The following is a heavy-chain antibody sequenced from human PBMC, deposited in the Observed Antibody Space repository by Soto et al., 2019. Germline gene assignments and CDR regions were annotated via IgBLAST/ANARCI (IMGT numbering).Heavy chain of an antibody. J-gene: IGHJ5*02. Sequence: QVQLQESGPGLVKPSQTLSLTCTVSGDSISSGDYYWSWIRQHPGKGLEWIGYIYYSGSTYHNPSLKSRVTMSVDTSKNQFSLKLRSLTAADTAVYYCARDHSHGWYNWFDPWGQGTLVTVSS. CDR1: GDSISSGDYY. V-gene: IGHV4-31*03. CDR2: IYYSGST. D-gene: IGHD6-19*01. CDR3: ARDHSHGWYNWFDP.